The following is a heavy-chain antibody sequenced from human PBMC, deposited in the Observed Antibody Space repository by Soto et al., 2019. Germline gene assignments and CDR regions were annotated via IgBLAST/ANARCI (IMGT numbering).Heavy chain of an antibody. CDR1: GYTFISHS. Sequence: ALVKVSCKSSGYTFISHSITWVRQAPGQGLEWMGRISAYNGNTNDAQKLQGRVTRTTDTSTNTAYMELRNLRSDDTAVYYGARGAFCGGAPGCRDMDVLGQGTTVTVSS. CDR2: ISAYNGNT. D-gene: IGHD2-21*01. CDR3: ARGAFCGGAPGCRDMDV. V-gene: IGHV1-18*01. J-gene: IGHJ6*02.